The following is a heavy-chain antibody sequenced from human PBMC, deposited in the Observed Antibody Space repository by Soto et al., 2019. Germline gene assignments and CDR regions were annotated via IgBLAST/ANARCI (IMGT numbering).Heavy chain of an antibody. CDR2: ISYSGST. CDR3: ARGRIQLWYPFDY. CDR1: GGSISSDSYY. D-gene: IGHD5-18*01. J-gene: IGHJ4*02. Sequence: SSETLSLTCTVSGGSISSDSYYWGWIRQSPEKGLEWIASISYSGSTYYNPTLKSRLIISVDTSKNQFSLKLSSVTAADTAVYYCARGRIQLWYPFDYWGQGTLVTVSS. V-gene: IGHV4-39*07.